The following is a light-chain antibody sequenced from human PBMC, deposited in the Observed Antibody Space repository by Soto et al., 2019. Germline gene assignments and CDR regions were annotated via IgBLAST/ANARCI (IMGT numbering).Light chain of an antibody. Sequence: LTQPASVSGSPGQSITISCTGTSIDVGGYNYVSWYQQYPGKAPKLMIYDVSNRPSGVSNRFSGSKSGNTASLTISGLQAEDEADYYCCSYAVSLYVFGTGTKVTVL. CDR1: SIDVGGYNY. CDR3: CSYAVSLYV. J-gene: IGLJ1*01. V-gene: IGLV2-14*01. CDR2: DVS.